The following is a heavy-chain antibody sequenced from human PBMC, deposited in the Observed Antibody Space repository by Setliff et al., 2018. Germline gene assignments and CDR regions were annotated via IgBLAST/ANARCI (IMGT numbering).Heavy chain of an antibody. V-gene: IGHV4-59*01. CDR1: GGSISSYY. J-gene: IGHJ3*02. D-gene: IGHD3-22*01. Sequence: SETLSLTCTVSGGSISSYYWSWIRQPPGKGLEWIGYIYYSGSTYYNPSLKSRVTISVDTSKNQFSLKLSSVTAADTAVYYCARVAYYYDSSGYLSGAFDIWGQGTMVTVS. CDR3: ARVAYYYDSSGYLSGAFDI. CDR2: IYYSGST.